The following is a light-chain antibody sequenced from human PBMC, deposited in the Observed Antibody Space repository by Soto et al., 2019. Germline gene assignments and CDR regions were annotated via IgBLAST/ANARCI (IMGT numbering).Light chain of an antibody. CDR2: HDS. Sequence: SYELTQPPSVSVAPGRTARITCGGNNIGGKSVHWYQQKPGQAPVLVIYHDSDRPSGIPERFSGSNSGNTATLTISRVEAGDEADYYCQVWHSSSDHVVFGGGTQLTVL. J-gene: IGLJ2*01. CDR1: NIGGKS. CDR3: QVWHSSSDHVV. V-gene: IGLV3-21*04.